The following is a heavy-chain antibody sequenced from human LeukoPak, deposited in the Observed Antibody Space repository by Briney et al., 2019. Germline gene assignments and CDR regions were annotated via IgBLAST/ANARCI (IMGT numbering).Heavy chain of an antibody. CDR3: ANEAYYYDSSGYGNWFDP. CDR2: INHSGST. V-gene: IGHV4-34*01. J-gene: IGHJ5*02. D-gene: IGHD3-22*01. Sequence: PPETLSLTCAVYGGSFSGYYWSWIRQPPGKGLEWIGEINHSGSTNYNPSLKSRVTISVDTSKNQFSLKLSSVTAADTAVYYCANEAYYYDSSGYGNWFDPWGQGTLVTVSS. CDR1: GGSFSGYY.